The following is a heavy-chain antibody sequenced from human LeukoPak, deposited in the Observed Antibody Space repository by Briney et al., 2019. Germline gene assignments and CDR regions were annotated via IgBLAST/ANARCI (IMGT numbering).Heavy chain of an antibody. J-gene: IGHJ1*01. V-gene: IGHV4-61*02. Sequence: SETLSLTCTVSGGSISSSSYYWSWIRQPAGKGLEWIGRIYTSGSTNYNPSLKSRVTMSVDTSKNQFSLKLSSVTAADTAVYYCARIEEQWLALKRTAEYFQHWGQGTLVTVSS. CDR1: GGSISSSSYY. CDR3: ARIEEQWLALKRTAEYFQH. D-gene: IGHD6-19*01. CDR2: IYTSGST.